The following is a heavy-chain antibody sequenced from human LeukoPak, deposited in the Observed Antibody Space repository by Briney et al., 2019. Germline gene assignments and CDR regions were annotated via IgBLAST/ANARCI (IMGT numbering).Heavy chain of an antibody. J-gene: IGHJ5*02. V-gene: IGHV1-8*01. CDR3: ARGQYQLLSGYIWFDP. CDR2: MNPNSGNT. Sequence: ASVKVSCKASGYTFTSYDINWVRQATGQGLEWMGWMNPNSGNTGYAQKFQGRVTMTRNTSISTAYMELSSLRSEDTAVYYCARGQYQLLSGYIWFDPWGQGTLVTVSS. D-gene: IGHD2-2*01. CDR1: GYTFTSYD.